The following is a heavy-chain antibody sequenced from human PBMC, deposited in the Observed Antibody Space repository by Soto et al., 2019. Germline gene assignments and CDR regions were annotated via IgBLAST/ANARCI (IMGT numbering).Heavy chain of an antibody. J-gene: IGHJ4*02. V-gene: IGHV3-33*01. CDR3: ARDHPSRYDILTGYYLGY. CDR2: IWYDGSNK. Sequence: TGGSLRLSCAASGFTFSSYGMHWVRQAPGKGLEWVAVIWYDGSNKYYADSVKGRFTISRDNSKNTLYLQMNSLRAEDTAVYYCARDHPSRYDILTGYYLGYWGQGTLVTVSS. D-gene: IGHD3-9*01. CDR1: GFTFSSYG.